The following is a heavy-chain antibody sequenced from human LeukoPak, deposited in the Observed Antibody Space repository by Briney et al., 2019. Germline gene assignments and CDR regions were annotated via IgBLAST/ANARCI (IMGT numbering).Heavy chain of an antibody. D-gene: IGHD6-13*01. CDR1: GGSISSGVYY. CDR2: IYYSGST. J-gene: IGHJ5*02. CDR3: ARVAYSSSWYWFDP. Sequence: PSETLSLTCTVSGGSISSGVYYWSWIRQHPGKGLEWIGYIYYSGSTYYNPSLKSRVTTSVDTSKNQFSLKLSSVTAADTAVYYCARVAYSSSWYWFDPWGQGTLVTVSS. V-gene: IGHV4-31*03.